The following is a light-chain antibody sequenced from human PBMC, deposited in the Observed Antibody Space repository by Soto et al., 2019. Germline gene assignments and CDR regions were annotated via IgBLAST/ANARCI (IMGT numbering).Light chain of an antibody. V-gene: IGKV3-15*01. CDR2: GAS. J-gene: IGKJ1*01. CDR1: QNVGIY. CDR3: QHYHNLWT. Sequence: EIVMTQSPATLSVSPGERVTLSCRASQNVGIYVAWYQQKHGQAPRLLIWGASSRATGIPARFSGSGSGTEFSITISGLQSEDLCGYYCQHYHNLWTFGQGTKVEIK.